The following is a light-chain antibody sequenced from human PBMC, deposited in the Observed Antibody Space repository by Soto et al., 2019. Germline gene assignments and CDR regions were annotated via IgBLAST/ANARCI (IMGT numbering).Light chain of an antibody. CDR3: QQRD. J-gene: IGKJ5*01. CDR1: QSVSSY. CDR2: DAS. V-gene: IGKV3-11*01. Sequence: EIVLTQSPATLSLSPGERATLSCRASQSVSSYLAWYQQKPGQAPRLLIYDASNRATGIPARFSGSGSGTDFTPTISSLEPEDFAVYYCQQRDFGQGTRLEIK.